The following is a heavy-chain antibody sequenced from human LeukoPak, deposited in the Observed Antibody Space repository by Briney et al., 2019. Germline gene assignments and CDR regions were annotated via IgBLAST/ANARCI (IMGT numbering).Heavy chain of an antibody. Sequence: GGSLRLSCAASGFTFSNYAMHWVRQAPGKGLEWVAVISYDGSNKYYADSVKGRFTISRDYSNNTLYLQMNSLSAEDTAVYYCARADSYNNYINYWGQGTLVTVSS. V-gene: IGHV3-30*04. D-gene: IGHD5-24*01. J-gene: IGHJ4*02. CDR3: ARADSYNNYINY. CDR1: GFTFSNYA. CDR2: ISYDGSNK.